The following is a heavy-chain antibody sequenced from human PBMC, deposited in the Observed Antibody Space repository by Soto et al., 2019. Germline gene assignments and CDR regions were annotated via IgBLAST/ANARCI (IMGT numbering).Heavy chain of an antibody. CDR1: GGSISSYY. J-gene: IGHJ6*02. Sequence: SETLSLTCTVSGGSISSYYWSWIRQPPGKGLEWIGYIYYSGSTNYNPSLKSRVTISVDTSKNQFSLKLSSVTATDTAVYYCARVQGNYYYYYGMDVWGQGATVTVSS. CDR3: ARVQGNYYYYYGMDV. CDR2: IYYSGST. V-gene: IGHV4-59*01.